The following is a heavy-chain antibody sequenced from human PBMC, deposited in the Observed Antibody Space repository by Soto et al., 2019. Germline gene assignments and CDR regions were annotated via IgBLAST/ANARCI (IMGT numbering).Heavy chain of an antibody. Sequence: GGSLRLSCTASGFTFGDYAMSWFRQAPGKGLEWVGFIRSKRYGGTTEYAASVKGRFTISRDDSESIAYLQMNSLKIEDTAVYYCTRPRAPYYDVLTGYYYYYDMDVWGQGTTVTVS. V-gene: IGHV3-49*03. CDR1: GFTFGDYA. CDR2: IRSKRYGGTT. D-gene: IGHD3-9*01. J-gene: IGHJ6*02. CDR3: TRPRAPYYDVLTGYYYYYDMDV.